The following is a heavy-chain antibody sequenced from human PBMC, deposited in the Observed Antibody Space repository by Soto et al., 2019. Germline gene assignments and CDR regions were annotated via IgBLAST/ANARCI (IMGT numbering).Heavy chain of an antibody. D-gene: IGHD4-17*01. CDR2: INAGNSNT. CDR3: ARVADYGDYYRWYFDL. CDR1: GYTFTSYA. Sequence: GASVKVSCKASGYTFTSYAMHWVRQAPGQRLEWMGWINAGNSNTKYSQKFQGRVTITRDTSASTAYMELSSLRSEDTAVYYCARVADYGDYYRWYFDLWGRGTLVTVSS. J-gene: IGHJ2*01. V-gene: IGHV1-3*01.